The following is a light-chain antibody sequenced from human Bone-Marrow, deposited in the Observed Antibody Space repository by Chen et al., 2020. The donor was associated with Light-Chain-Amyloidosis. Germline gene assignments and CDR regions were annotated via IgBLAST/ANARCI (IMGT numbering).Light chain of an antibody. Sequence: DIQMTQSPSSLSASVGDRVIITCLASQDITNYVTWYQQRPGKAPKLLIYDAFNLGTGVPSRFSGSASGPDYTLTISSLQPEDIATYYCQQYDSRPLTFGGGTKVEIQ. V-gene: IGKV1-33*01. CDR2: DAF. J-gene: IGKJ4*01. CDR3: QQYDSRPLT. CDR1: QDITNY.